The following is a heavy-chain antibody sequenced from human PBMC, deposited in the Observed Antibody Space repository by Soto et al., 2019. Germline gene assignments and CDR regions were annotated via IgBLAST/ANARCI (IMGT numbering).Heavy chain of an antibody. CDR1: GGSISSGGYY. J-gene: IGHJ4*02. D-gene: IGHD2-15*01. CDR3: ARGGVAATPLDY. CDR2: IYYSGNT. Sequence: QVQLQESGPGLVKPSQTLSLTCTVSGGSISSGGYYWSWIRQHPGKGLEWIGYIYYSGNTYYKPSLKSRVTMSVDTSKNQFSLKLSSVTAADTAVYYCARGGVAATPLDYWGQRTLVTVSS. V-gene: IGHV4-31*03.